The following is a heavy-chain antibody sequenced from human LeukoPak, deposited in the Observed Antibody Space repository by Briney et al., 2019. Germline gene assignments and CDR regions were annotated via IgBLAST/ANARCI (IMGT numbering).Heavy chain of an antibody. J-gene: IGHJ4*02. D-gene: IGHD1-26*01. CDR3: GRHTRMWGYFDY. Sequence: PSETLSLTCTVSGVSISTYYWSWFRQPAGKGLEWIGRLYASGPTNYNPSLKSRVTMSVDTSKNQLSLNVNSVTVADTAVYFCGRHTRMWGYFDYWGQGTLVAVSS. CDR1: GVSISTYY. CDR2: LYASGPT. V-gene: IGHV4-4*07.